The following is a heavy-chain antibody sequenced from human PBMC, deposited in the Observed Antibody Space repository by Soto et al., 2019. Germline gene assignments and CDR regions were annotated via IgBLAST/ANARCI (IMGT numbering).Heavy chain of an antibody. CDR2: ISSSSSYT. D-gene: IGHD5-12*01. CDR3: AIDHHRYSGYDYVDY. J-gene: IGHJ4*02. CDR1: GFTFSDYY. Sequence: QVQLVESGGGLVKPGGSLRLSCAASGFTFSDYYMSWIRQAPGKGLEWVSYISSSSSYTNYADSVKGRFTMSRDNAKNSLYLQMNSLRAEDTAVYYCAIDHHRYSGYDYVDYWGQGSLVTVSS. V-gene: IGHV3-11*05.